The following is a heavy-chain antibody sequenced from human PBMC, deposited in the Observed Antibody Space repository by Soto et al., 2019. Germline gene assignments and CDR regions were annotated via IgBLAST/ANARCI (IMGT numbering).Heavy chain of an antibody. CDR3: ARDWEYSSSLDY. CDR1: GYTFSSYG. Sequence: VQLVESGGGVVQPGRSLRLSCAASGYTFSSYGMHWVRQAPGKGLEWVAVIWYDGSNKYYADSVKGRFTISRDNSKNTLYLQMNSLRAEDTAVYYCARDWEYSSSLDYWGQGTLVTVSS. CDR2: IWYDGSNK. V-gene: IGHV3-33*01. D-gene: IGHD6-6*01. J-gene: IGHJ4*02.